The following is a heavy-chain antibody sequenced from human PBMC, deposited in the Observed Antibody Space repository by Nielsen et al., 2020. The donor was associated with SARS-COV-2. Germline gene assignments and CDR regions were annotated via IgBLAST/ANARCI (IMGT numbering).Heavy chain of an antibody. CDR2: ISGSGGST. CDR3: AKDWGPSDLLWFGEFFDY. D-gene: IGHD3-10*01. CDR1: GFSFRSYV. Sequence: GEFVKISCAASGFSFRSYVMRWVREALGKGLEWVSAISGSGGSTYYADSVKGRFTISRDNSKNTLYLQMNSLRAEDTAVYYCAKDWGPSDLLWFGEFFDYWGQGTLVTVSS. J-gene: IGHJ4*02. V-gene: IGHV3-23*01.